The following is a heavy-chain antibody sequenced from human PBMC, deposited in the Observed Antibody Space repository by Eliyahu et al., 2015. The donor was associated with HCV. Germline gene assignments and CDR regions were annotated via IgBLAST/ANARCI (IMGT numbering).Heavy chain of an antibody. CDR3: AKIPPGSIAARGYFDY. V-gene: IGHV3-23*01. J-gene: IGHJ4*02. D-gene: IGHD6-6*01. CDR1: GFTFSSLA. Sequence: EVQLLESGGGLVQPGGSLRLSCAASGFTFSSLAMSWVRQAPGKGLEWVSAISGSGGSTYYADSVKGRFTISRDNSKNTLYLQMNSLRAEDTAVYYCAKIPPGSIAARGYFDYWGQGTLVTVSS. CDR2: ISGSGGST.